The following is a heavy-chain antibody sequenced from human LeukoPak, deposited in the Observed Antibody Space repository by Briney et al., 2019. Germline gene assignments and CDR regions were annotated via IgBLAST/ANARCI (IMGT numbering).Heavy chain of an antibody. CDR2: IYHSGST. D-gene: IGHD3-10*01. CDR1: GYSISSGYY. J-gene: IGHJ4*02. CDR3: ARVRGKRFDY. V-gene: IGHV4-38-2*02. Sequence: PSETLSLTCTVSGYSISSGYYWGWIRQPPGKGLEWIGSIYHSGSTYYNPSLKSRVTISVDTSKNQFSLKLSSVTAADTAVYYCARVRGKRFDYWGQGTLVTVSS.